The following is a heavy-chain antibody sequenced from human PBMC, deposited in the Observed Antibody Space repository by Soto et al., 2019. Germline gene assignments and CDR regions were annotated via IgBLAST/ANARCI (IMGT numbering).Heavy chain of an antibody. V-gene: IGHV1-18*01. J-gene: IGHJ4*02. D-gene: IGHD3-22*01. Sequence: ASVKGSCKASGYTFTSYGISWVRQAPGQGLEWMGWISAYNGNTNYAQKLQGRVTMTTDTSTSTAYMELRSLRSDDTAVYYCARTPYYYDSSGPLDYWGQGTLVTVSS. CDR3: ARTPYYYDSSGPLDY. CDR1: GYTFTSYG. CDR2: ISAYNGNT.